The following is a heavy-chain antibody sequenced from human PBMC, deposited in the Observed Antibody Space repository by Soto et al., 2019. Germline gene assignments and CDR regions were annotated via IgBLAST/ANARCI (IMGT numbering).Heavy chain of an antibody. D-gene: IGHD6-13*01. V-gene: IGHV3-48*02. CDR2: ISSSSSTI. Sequence: ESGGGLVQPGGSLRLSCAASGFTFSSYSMNWVRQAPGKGLEWVSYISSSSSTIYYADSVKGRFTISRDNAKNSLYLKMNSLRDEDTAVYYCARVGHSSIWYTNWFDPWGQGTLVSVSS. CDR3: ARVGHSSIWYTNWFDP. CDR1: GFTFSSYS. J-gene: IGHJ5*02.